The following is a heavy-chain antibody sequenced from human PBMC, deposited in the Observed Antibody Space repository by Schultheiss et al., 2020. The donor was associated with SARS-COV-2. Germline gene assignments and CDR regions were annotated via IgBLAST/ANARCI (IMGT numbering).Heavy chain of an antibody. CDR3: ARRDYSGSYYWGWYFDL. V-gene: IGHV2-5*01. Sequence: SGPTLVKPTQTLTLTCTFSGFSLSTSGVGVGWIRQPPGKALEWLALIYWNDDKRYSPSLKSRLTITKDTSKNQVVLTMTNMDPVDTATYYCARRDYSGSYYWGWYFDLWGRGTLVTVSS. CDR1: GFSLSTSGVG. D-gene: IGHD1-26*01. CDR2: IYWNDDK. J-gene: IGHJ2*01.